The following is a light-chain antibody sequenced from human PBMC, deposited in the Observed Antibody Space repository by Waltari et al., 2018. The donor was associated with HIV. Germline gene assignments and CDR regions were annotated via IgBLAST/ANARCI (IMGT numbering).Light chain of an antibody. J-gene: IGKJ1*01. CDR3: QQYYSTPRT. CDR1: QKILFSSTNKNY. Sequence: DIVLTQSRDSLAVSLGERATLNCTFSQKILFSSTNKNYLSWYQQRPGQPPRLLIYWASSRESGVPERFTGSGSGTNFTLTISRLQADDVAVYFCQQYYSTPRTFGQGTKV. CDR2: WAS. V-gene: IGKV4-1*01.